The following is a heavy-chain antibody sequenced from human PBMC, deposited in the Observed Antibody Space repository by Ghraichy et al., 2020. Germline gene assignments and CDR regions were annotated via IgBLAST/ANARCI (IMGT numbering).Heavy chain of an antibody. D-gene: IGHD6-13*01. CDR1: GFSFSDYS. Sequence: GGSLRLSCEGSGFSFSDYSMIWVRLTPRKALEWVSYITGSSITIFYTDSVKGRFTISRDNAKNSLYLQMNSLRAEDTAVYYCARLPLPRRAAVGDWYFDLWRRLTLVTVSS. V-gene: IGHV3-48*01. CDR2: ITGSSITI. CDR3: ARLPLPRRAAVGDWYFDL. J-gene: IGHJ2*01.